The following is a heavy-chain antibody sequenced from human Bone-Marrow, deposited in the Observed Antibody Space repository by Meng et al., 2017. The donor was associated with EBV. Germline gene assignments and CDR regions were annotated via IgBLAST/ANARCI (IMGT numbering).Heavy chain of an antibody. D-gene: IGHD3-10*01. CDR2: VYNGDDT. J-gene: IGHJ4*02. CDR1: GFAVSDNY. Sequence: EVQLEESGGGLIQPGGSLRLSCAVSGFAVSDNYMNWVRQAPGKGLEWVSIVYNGDDTYFADSVKGRFTISRDNSKNTLYLQMNRLRVEDTAVYFCAKDRGYFDYWGQGTLVTVAS. CDR3: AKDRGYFDY. V-gene: IGHV3-53*01.